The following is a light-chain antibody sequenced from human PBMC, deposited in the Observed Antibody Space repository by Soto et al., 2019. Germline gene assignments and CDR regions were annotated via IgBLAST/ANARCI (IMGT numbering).Light chain of an antibody. V-gene: IGLV2-23*02. CDR2: EVS. Sequence: QSALTQPASVSGSPGQSITISCTGTSSDVGSYNLVSWYQHHPGKAPKLMIYEVSERPSGVSNRFSGCKSGNTASLTISGLQAEDEADYYCCSYAGRTTPYVFGTGTKLTVL. CDR1: SSDVGSYNL. J-gene: IGLJ1*01. CDR3: CSYAGRTTPYV.